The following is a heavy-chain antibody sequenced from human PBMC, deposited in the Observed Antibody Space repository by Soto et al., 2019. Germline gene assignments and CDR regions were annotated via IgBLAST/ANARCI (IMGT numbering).Heavy chain of an antibody. J-gene: IGHJ6*02. CDR2: ISAYNGNT. D-gene: IGHD3-3*01. CDR1: GYTFTSYG. CDR3: ARDMFYDFWGGYYPDLIYYGMDV. V-gene: IGHV1-18*01. Sequence: ASVKVSCKASGYTFTSYGISWVRQAPGQGLEWMGWISAYNGNTNYAQKLQGRVTMTTDTSTSTAYMELRSLRSDDTAVYYCARDMFYDFWGGYYPDLIYYGMDVWGQGTTVTVSS.